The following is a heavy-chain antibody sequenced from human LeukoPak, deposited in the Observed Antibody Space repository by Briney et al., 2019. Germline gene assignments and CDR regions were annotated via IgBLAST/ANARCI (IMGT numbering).Heavy chain of an antibody. CDR2: IIPILGIA. CDR3: ARGITMVRGGNYYYYGMDV. V-gene: IGHV1-69*04. J-gene: IGHJ6*02. D-gene: IGHD3-10*01. CDR1: GGTFSSYA. Sequence: ASVKVSCKASGGTFSSYAISWVRQAPGQGLEWMGRIIPILGIANYAQKFQGRVTITADKSTSTAYMELSSLRSEDTAVYYCARGITMVRGGNYYYYGMDVWGQGTTVTVSS.